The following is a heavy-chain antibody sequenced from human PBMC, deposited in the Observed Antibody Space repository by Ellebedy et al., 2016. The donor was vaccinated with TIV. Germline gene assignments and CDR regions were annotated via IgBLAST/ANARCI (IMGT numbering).Heavy chain of an antibody. Sequence: PGGSLRLSCAASGFTFSSYGMHWVRQAAGKGLEWVAVIWYDGTNKYYADSVRGRFTISSDNSKNTLYLQMNSLRAEDTAVYYCARDQRRKWELLNDAFDMWGQGTMVSVSS. CDR3: ARDQRRKWELLNDAFDM. CDR1: GFTFSSYG. J-gene: IGHJ3*02. V-gene: IGHV3-33*01. D-gene: IGHD1-26*01. CDR2: IWYDGTNK.